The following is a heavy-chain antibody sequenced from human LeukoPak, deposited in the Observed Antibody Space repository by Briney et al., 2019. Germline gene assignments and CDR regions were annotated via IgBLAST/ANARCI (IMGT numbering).Heavy chain of an antibody. D-gene: IGHD2-2*02. CDR1: GFTFSSYA. V-gene: IGHV3-30-3*01. Sequence: PGGSLRLSCAASGFTFSSYAMHWVRQAPGKGLEWVAVISYDGSNKYYADSVKGRFTISRDNSKNTLYLQMNSLRAEDTAVYYCAIREAVPAAILYWGQGTLVTVSS. CDR3: AIREAVPAAILY. J-gene: IGHJ4*02. CDR2: ISYDGSNK.